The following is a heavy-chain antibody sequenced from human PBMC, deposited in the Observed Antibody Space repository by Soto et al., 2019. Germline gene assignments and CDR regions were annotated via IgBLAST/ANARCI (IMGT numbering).Heavy chain of an antibody. CDR3: ARDLRASGGFVGDAFDI. D-gene: IGHD3-16*01. CDR2: IIPIFGTA. J-gene: IGHJ3*02. Sequence: QVQLVQSGAEVKKPGSSVKVSCKASGGTFSSYVISWVRQAPGQGLEWMGGIIPIFGTANYAQKFQGRVTITADESTSTAYMELSSLRSEDTAVYYCARDLRASGGFVGDAFDIWGQGTMVTVSS. CDR1: GGTFSSYV. V-gene: IGHV1-69*01.